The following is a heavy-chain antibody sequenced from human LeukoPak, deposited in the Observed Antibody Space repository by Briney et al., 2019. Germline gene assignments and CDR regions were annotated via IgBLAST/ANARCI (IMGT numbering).Heavy chain of an antibody. V-gene: IGHV4-34*01. Sequence: SETLSLTCAVYGGSFSGYYWSWIRQPPGKGLEWIGEINHSGSTNYNPSLKSRGTISVDTSKNQFSLKLSSVTAADTPVYYCARTVTSPRRYYYGMDVWGKGTTVTVSS. J-gene: IGHJ6*04. CDR1: GGSFSGYY. CDR2: INHSGST. CDR3: ARTVTSPRRYYYGMDV. D-gene: IGHD4-17*01.